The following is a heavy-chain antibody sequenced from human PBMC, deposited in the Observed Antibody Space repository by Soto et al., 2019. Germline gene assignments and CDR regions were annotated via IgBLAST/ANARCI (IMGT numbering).Heavy chain of an antibody. CDR2: ISAYNGNT. J-gene: IGHJ4*02. CDR1: GYTFTSYG. V-gene: IGHV1-18*01. D-gene: IGHD3-10*01. Sequence: ASVKVSCKASGYTFTSYGISWVRQAPGQGLEWMGWISAYNGNTNYAQKLQGRVTMTTDTSTSTAYMELRSLRSDDTAVYYCARDRLLWFGELFFWNYWGQGTLVTVSS. CDR3: ARDRLLWFGELFFWNY.